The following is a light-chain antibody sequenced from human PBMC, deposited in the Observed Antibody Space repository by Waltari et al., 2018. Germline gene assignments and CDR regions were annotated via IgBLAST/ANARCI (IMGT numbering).Light chain of an antibody. Sequence: YELTQAPSMSVSPGQAARITCSGDALPKQFAHWYQQKPGQAPSLVIDKDSERPSGFPERFSGSSSGTTVTLTIDGVQPDDEADYYCQSTDFSGTYVVFGGGTKLTVL. CDR2: KDS. CDR3: QSTDFSGTYVV. V-gene: IGLV3-25*03. J-gene: IGLJ2*01. CDR1: ALPKQF.